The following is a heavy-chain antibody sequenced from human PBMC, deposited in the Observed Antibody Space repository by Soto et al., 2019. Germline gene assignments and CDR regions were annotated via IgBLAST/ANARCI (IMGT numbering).Heavy chain of an antibody. Sequence: SETLSLTCTVSGGSISSYYWSWIRQPPGKGLEWIGYIYYSGSTNYNPSLKSRVTISVDTSKNQFSLKLSSVTAADTAVYYCARSIPTVTTIGWFDPWGQGTLVTVSS. D-gene: IGHD4-17*01. J-gene: IGHJ5*02. V-gene: IGHV4-59*01. CDR3: ARSIPTVTTIGWFDP. CDR1: GGSISSYY. CDR2: IYYSGST.